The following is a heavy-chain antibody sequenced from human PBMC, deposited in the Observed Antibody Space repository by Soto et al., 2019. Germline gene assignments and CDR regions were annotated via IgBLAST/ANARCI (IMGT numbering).Heavy chain of an antibody. CDR3: AKGVTAVAAYYYYYGMDV. V-gene: IGHV3-23*01. CDR1: GFTFISYA. CDR2: ISGSGGST. D-gene: IGHD6-19*01. J-gene: IGHJ6*02. Sequence: GRSLRLSWAAAGFTFISYAMSWVIQAPGKGLEWVSAISGSGGSTYYADSVKGRFTISRDNSKNTLYLQMNSLRAEDTAVYYCAKGVTAVAAYYYYYGMDVWGQGTTVTVSS.